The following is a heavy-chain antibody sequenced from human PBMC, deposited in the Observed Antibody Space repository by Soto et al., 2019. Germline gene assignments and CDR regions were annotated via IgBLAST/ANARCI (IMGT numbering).Heavy chain of an antibody. CDR2: FDPEDGET. Sequence: EASVKVSCKVSGYTLTELSMHWVRQAPGKGLEWMGGFDPEDGETIYAQKFQGRVTMTEDTSTDTAYMELSSLRSEDTAVYYCARDSGYTYGMNYHSYGMDVWGQGTTVTVSS. D-gene: IGHD5-18*01. J-gene: IGHJ6*02. V-gene: IGHV1-24*01. CDR1: GYTLTELS. CDR3: ARDSGYTYGMNYHSYGMDV.